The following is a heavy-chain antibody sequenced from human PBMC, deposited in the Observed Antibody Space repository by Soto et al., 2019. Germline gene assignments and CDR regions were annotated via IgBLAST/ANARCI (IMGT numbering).Heavy chain of an antibody. CDR1: GDSINSDKYY. Sequence: PSETLSLTCSVSGDSINSDKYYWGWIRQPPGKGLEWIGSIYFRGNTYYNPSLQTRVTISVDTSKNQFSLKLSSVTAADTAVYYCARDYGDYDNWFDPWGQGTLVTVSS. CDR3: ARDYGDYDNWFDP. D-gene: IGHD4-17*01. CDR2: IYFRGNT. J-gene: IGHJ5*02. V-gene: IGHV4-39*07.